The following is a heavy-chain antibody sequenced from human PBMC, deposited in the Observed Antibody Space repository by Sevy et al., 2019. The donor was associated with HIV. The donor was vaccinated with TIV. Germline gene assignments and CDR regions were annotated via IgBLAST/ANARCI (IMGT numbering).Heavy chain of an antibody. V-gene: IGHV3-30-3*01. Sequence: GGSLRLSCAASGFTFSSYAMHWVRQAPGKGLEWVAVISYDGSNKYYADSVKGRFTISRDNSKNTLYLQMNTLRAEDTAVYYCAREQQLEFDYWGQGTLVTVSS. CDR3: AREQQLEFDY. J-gene: IGHJ4*02. CDR2: ISYDGSNK. CDR1: GFTFSSYA. D-gene: IGHD6-13*01.